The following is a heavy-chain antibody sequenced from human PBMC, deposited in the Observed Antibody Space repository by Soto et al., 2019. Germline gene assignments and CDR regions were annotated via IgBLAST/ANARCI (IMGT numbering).Heavy chain of an antibody. D-gene: IGHD3-10*01. V-gene: IGHV4-39*01. CDR3: ARLLMVRGLTGGAMDV. Sequence: SETLSLTCGVSGGSITSSSYYWGWIRQPPGKGLEWIGSIYYSGSTYYNPSLKSRVTISVDTSKNQFSLKLSSVTAADTAVYYCARLLMVRGLTGGAMDVWGQGTTVTVS. CDR1: GGSITSSSYY. CDR2: IYYSGST. J-gene: IGHJ6*02.